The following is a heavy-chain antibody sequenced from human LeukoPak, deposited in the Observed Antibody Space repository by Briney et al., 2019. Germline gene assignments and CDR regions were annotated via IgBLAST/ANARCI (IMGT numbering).Heavy chain of an antibody. CDR3: ARDQADSGSYSEHFDY. D-gene: IGHD1-26*01. CDR1: GGTFSSYA. V-gene: IGHV1-46*01. Sequence: GASVKVSCKASGGTFSSYAISWVRQAPGQGLEWMGIINPSGGSTSYAQKFQGRVTMTRDTSTSTVYMELSSLRSEDTAVYYCARDQADSGSYSEHFDYWGQGTLVTVSS. J-gene: IGHJ4*02. CDR2: INPSGGST.